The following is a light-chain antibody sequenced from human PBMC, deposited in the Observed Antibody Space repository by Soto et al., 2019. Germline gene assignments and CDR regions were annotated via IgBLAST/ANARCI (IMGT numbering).Light chain of an antibody. Sequence: EIVMTQSPATLSVSPGEGATLSCRASQNVNSNLAWYQQKGGQAPRLLIHSAATRATGIPARFSGSGSGTEFTLTISSLQSEDFAVYYCQQYNNWPRTFGQGTKVELK. CDR3: QQYNNWPRT. V-gene: IGKV3D-15*01. J-gene: IGKJ1*01. CDR2: SAA. CDR1: QNVNSN.